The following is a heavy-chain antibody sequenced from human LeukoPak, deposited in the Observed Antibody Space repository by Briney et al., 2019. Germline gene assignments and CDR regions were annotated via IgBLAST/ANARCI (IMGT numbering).Heavy chain of an antibody. CDR3: ARRRVVVASTDGASGAFDI. CDR1: GGSISGGGYY. V-gene: IGHV4-31*03. D-gene: IGHD2-15*01. Sequence: PSETLSLTCTVSGGSISGGGYYWSWIRQHPGKGLEWIGYIYYSGSTYYNPSLKSRVTISVDTSKNQFSLKLSSVTAADTAVYFCARRRVVVASTDGASGAFDIWGQGTMVTVSS. J-gene: IGHJ3*02. CDR2: IYYSGST.